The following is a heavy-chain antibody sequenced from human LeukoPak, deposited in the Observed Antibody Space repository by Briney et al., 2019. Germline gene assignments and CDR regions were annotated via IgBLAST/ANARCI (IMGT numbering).Heavy chain of an antibody. Sequence: GGSLRLSCAASGFMFTNYAMHWVRQAPGKGLERVAVIWYDGSNKYYADSVKGRFTISRDNSKNTLYLQMNSLRAEDTAVYYCARDPVGRKSGHADAFDIWGQGTMVTVSS. V-gene: IGHV3-33*08. CDR1: GFMFTNYA. CDR3: ARDPVGRKSGHADAFDI. J-gene: IGHJ3*02. D-gene: IGHD5-12*01. CDR2: IWYDGSNK.